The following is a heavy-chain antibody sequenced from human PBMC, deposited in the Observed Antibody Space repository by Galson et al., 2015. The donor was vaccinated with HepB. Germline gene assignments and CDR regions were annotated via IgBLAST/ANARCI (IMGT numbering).Heavy chain of an antibody. CDR3: ARVNDPNHIVVVVAADFDY. Sequence: SVKVSCKASGYTFTSYGIGWVQQAPGQGLEWMGWISAYNGNTNYAQKLQGRVTMTTDTSTSTAYMELRSLRSDDTAVYYCARVNDPNHIVVVVAADFDYWGQGTLVTVSS. V-gene: IGHV1-18*04. J-gene: IGHJ4*02. CDR2: ISAYNGNT. CDR1: GYTFTSYG. D-gene: IGHD2-15*01.